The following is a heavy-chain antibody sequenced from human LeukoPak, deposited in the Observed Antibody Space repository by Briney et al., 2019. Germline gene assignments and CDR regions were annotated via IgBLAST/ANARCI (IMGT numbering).Heavy chain of an antibody. V-gene: IGHV1-18*01. D-gene: IGHD6-19*01. CDR3: AKNSSGGYSDY. J-gene: IGHJ4*02. CDR1: GYTFTSSG. Sequence: ASVKVSCKTSGYTFTSSGITWVRQAPGQGVVWMGWISTYNGYSKYAQNLQGRVTMTADTSTSTAYMELSSLRSDDSAVYYCAKNSSGGYSDYWGQGTLVTVSS. CDR2: ISTYNGYS.